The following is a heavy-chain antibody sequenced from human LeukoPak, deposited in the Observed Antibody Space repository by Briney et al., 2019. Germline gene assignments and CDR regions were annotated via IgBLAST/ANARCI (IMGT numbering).Heavy chain of an antibody. D-gene: IGHD1-1*01. CDR3: ARRHWQHNRGYFFDY. Sequence: GESLKISCKGSGYHFITYWIGWVRQIPGKGLEWMGIIYPGDSDTRYSPSFQGQVTISADKSITTAYLQWSSLKASDTAIYYCARRHWQHNRGYFFDYWGQGTVVTVSS. V-gene: IGHV5-51*01. CDR1: GYHFITYW. J-gene: IGHJ4*02. CDR2: IYPGDSDT.